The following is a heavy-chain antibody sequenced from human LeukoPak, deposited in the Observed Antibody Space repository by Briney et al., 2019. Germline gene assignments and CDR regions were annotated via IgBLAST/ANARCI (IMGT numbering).Heavy chain of an antibody. J-gene: IGHJ4*02. Sequence: HRASVKVSCKASGYTFTSYGISWVRQAPGQGLEWIGWISAYNGNTNYAQKLQGRVTMTTNTSTSTAYMELRSLRSDDTAVYYCARDVPGVGGTIIPSEQIDYWGQGTLVTVSS. CDR1: GYTFTSYG. D-gene: IGHD3-10*02. V-gene: IGHV1-18*01. CDR3: ARDVPGVGGTIIPSEQIDY. CDR2: ISAYNGNT.